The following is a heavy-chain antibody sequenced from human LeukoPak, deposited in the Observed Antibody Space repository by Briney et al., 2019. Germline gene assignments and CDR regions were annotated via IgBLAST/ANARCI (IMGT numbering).Heavy chain of an antibody. V-gene: IGHV1-69*06. D-gene: IGHD6-6*01. CDR2: IIPIFGTA. Sequence: ASVNVSCKASGGTFSSYAISWVRQAPGQGLEWMGWIIPIFGTANYAQKFQGRVTITADKSTNTAYMELSSLRSEDTAVYYCASRYSSSAGWFDPWGQGTLVTVSS. CDR3: ASRYSSSAGWFDP. CDR1: GGTFSSYA. J-gene: IGHJ5*02.